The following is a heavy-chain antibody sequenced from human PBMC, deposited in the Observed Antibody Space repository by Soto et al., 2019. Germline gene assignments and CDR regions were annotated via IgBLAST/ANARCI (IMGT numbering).Heavy chain of an antibody. CDR2: INPNSGGT. J-gene: IGHJ6*02. D-gene: IGHD6-19*01. Sequence: VASVKVSCKASGYTFTGYYMHWVRQTPGQGLEWMGWINPNSGGTNYAQKFQGWVTMTRDTSISTAYMELSRLRSDDTAVYYCARDGTKIAVPDYYGMDVWGQWTTVTVS. CDR3: ARDGTKIAVPDYYGMDV. CDR1: GYTFTGYY. V-gene: IGHV1-2*04.